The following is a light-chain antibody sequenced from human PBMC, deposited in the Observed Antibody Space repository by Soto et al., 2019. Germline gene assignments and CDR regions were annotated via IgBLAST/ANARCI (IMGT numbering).Light chain of an antibody. J-gene: IGKJ1*01. Sequence: IVMTQSPAPLSGSPGGRATLSCRASQRISGALAWYQQKPGQAPRVLIYGASTRATGIPARFSGSGSGTEFTLTISSLQSEDFAVYYCQQYNKWPPTFGQGTKVEIK. CDR1: QRISGA. CDR2: GAS. V-gene: IGKV3-15*01. CDR3: QQYNKWPPT.